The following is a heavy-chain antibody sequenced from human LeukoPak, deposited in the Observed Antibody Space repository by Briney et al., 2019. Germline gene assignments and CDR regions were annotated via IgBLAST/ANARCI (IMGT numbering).Heavy chain of an antibody. CDR2: IIPIFGTA. V-gene: IGHV1-69*13. Sequence: GASVKVSCKASGYTFTSYYMHWVRQAPGQGLEWMGGIIPIFGTANYAQKFQGRVTITADESTSTAYMELSSLRSEDTAVYYCARGRMGDSSGYFYYYYYYMDVWGKGTTVTVSS. CDR1: GYTFTSYY. J-gene: IGHJ6*03. D-gene: IGHD3-22*01. CDR3: ARGRMGDSSGYFYYYYYYMDV.